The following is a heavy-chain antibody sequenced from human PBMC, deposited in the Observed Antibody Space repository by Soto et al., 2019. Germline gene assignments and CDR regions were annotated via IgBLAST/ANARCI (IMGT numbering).Heavy chain of an antibody. CDR1: GGSISSGGYY. CDR2: IYYSGST. D-gene: IGHD6-6*01. J-gene: IGHJ4*02. Sequence: KPSETLSLTCTVSGGSISSGGYYWSWIRQHPGKGLEWIGYIYYSGSTYYNPSLKSRVTISVDTSKSQFSLKLSSVTAADTAVYYCARGEYSSSSRGFDYWGQGTLVTVSS. CDR3: ARGEYSSSSRGFDY. V-gene: IGHV4-31*03.